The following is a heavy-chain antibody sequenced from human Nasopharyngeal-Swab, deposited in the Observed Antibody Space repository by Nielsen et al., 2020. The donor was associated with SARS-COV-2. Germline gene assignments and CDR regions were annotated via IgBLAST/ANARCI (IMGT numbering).Heavy chain of an antibody. CDR1: GYTFTSYG. Sequence: ASVKVSCKASGYTFTSYGISWVRQAPGQGLEWMGWISAYNGNTNYAQKLQGRVTMTTDTSTSTAYMELRSLRSDDTAVYYCASNPLYCRSTSCYHDAFDIWGQGTMVTVSS. J-gene: IGHJ3*02. CDR2: ISAYNGNT. V-gene: IGHV1-18*01. D-gene: IGHD2-2*01. CDR3: ASNPLYCRSTSCYHDAFDI.